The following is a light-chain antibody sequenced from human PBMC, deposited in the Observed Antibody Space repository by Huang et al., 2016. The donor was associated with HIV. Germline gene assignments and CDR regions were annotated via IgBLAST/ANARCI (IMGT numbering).Light chain of an antibody. CDR2: GAS. Sequence: EIVLTQSPGTLSLSPGEGATLSCRASQSVSSSYLAWYQQKPGQAPMLLIYGASSRATGIPDRFSGSGSGTDFTLTISRLEPEDFAVYYCQQYGSSFGQGTRLEIK. CDR3: QQYGSS. J-gene: IGKJ5*01. CDR1: QSVSSSY. V-gene: IGKV3-20*01.